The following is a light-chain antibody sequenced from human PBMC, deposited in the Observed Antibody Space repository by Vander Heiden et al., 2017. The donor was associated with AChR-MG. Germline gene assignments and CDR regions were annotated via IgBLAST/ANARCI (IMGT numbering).Light chain of an antibody. J-gene: IGLJ2*01. V-gene: IGLV3-19*01. CDR3: SSRDSRSSHVV. CDR1: SLGKFY. CDR2: AKD. Sequence: SELTQDPAVSVALGQTVRLTCQGDSLGKFYASWYQQKPGQAPVLVMYAKDNRPSGIPDRFSGSSSGNTASLTITGAQAEDEADYYCSSRDSRSSHVVFGGGTKLTVL.